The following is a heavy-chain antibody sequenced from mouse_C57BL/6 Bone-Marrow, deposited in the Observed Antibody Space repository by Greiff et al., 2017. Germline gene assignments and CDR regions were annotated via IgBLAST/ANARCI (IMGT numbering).Heavy chain of an antibody. CDR1: GFTFSSYG. J-gene: IGHJ3*01. D-gene: IGHD2-3*01. V-gene: IGHV5-6*01. Sequence: VQLKESGGDLVKPGGSLKLSCAASGFTFSSYGMSWVRQTPDKRLEWVATISSGGSYTYYPDSVKGRFTISRDNAKNTLYLQMSSLKSEDTAMYYCARRLLRWFAYWGQGTLVTVSA. CDR3: ARRLLRWFAY. CDR2: ISSGGSYT.